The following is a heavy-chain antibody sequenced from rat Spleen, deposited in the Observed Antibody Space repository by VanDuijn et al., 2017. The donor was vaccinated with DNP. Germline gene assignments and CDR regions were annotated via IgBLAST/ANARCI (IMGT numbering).Heavy chain of an antibody. CDR1: GFTFNDYW. J-gene: IGHJ1*01. CDR3: TRGAGSPYWSFDF. Sequence: EVQLVESGGDLVQPGRSLKLSCVAFGFTFNDYWMAWIRQVPGKGLEWLGAITGSGGGTYYSGSVKGRFTISRDNEKNTLYLQMNSLRSEDTATYYCTRGAGSPYWSFDFWGPGTVVTVSS. CDR2: ITGSGGGT. D-gene: IGHD5-1*01. V-gene: IGHV5-31*01.